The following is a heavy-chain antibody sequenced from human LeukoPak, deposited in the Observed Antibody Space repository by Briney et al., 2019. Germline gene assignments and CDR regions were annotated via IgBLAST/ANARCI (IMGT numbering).Heavy chain of an antibody. CDR1: GFTFSSYA. D-gene: IGHD4-17*01. CDR2: ISGSGGNT. V-gene: IGHV3-23*01. CDR3: AKERITTTAFDY. J-gene: IGHJ4*02. Sequence: PGGSLRLSCAASGFTFSSYAMSWVRQAPGKGLEWVSAISGSGGNTHYADSVKGRFTISRDNSKNTLYLQMNSLRAEDTVIYYCAKERITTTAFDYWGQGTLVTVSS.